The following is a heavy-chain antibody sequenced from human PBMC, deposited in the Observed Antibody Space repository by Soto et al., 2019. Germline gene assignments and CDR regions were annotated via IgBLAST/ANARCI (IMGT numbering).Heavy chain of an antibody. V-gene: IGHV3-15*07. J-gene: IGHJ4*02. Sequence: GGSLRLSCAASGFTFSNAWMNWVRQAPGKGLEWVGRIKSKTDGGTTDYAAPVKGRFTISRDDSKNTLYLQMNSLKTEDTAVYYCTTDRVYYDFWSGYYKLDYWGQGTLVTVS. CDR1: GFTFSNAW. D-gene: IGHD3-3*01. CDR3: TTDRVYYDFWSGYYKLDY. CDR2: IKSKTDGGTT.